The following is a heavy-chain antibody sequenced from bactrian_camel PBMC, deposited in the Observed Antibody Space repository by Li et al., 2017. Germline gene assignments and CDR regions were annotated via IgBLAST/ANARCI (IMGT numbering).Heavy chain of an antibody. CDR3: ALRTIRSCGMRIPFWNEYNY. J-gene: IGHJ4*01. CDR1: LSPYVLRTWC. CDR2: MYRETQA. V-gene: IGHV3S6*01. Sequence: QVQLVESGGGSVQAGGSLRLSCEASLSPYVLRTWCLGWFRQTPGKNREGVAYMYRETQAQYADSVKGRFTISKDNAKNTLYLQMNSLKPEDTAKYYCALRTIRSCGMRIPFWNEYNYWGQGTQVTVS. D-gene: IGHD1*01.